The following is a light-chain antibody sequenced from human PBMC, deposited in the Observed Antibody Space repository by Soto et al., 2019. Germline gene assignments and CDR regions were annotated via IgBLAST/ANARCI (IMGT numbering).Light chain of an antibody. V-gene: IGLV2-14*02. J-gene: IGLJ1*01. CDR3: SSYTISRTYV. CDR1: SSDIGSYDL. CDR2: EGT. Sequence: QSVLTQPASVSGPLGQSIAISCTGSSSDIGSYDLVSWYQQYPGKAPKVVIFEGTKRPSGVSNRFSGSKSGNTASLTISGLQTEDEADYYCSSYTISRTYVFGTGTKVTVL.